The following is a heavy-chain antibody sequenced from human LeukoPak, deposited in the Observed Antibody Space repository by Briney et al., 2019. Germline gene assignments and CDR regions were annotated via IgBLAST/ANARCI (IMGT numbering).Heavy chain of an antibody. Sequence: GGSLRLSCAASGFTFSSYWMSWVRQAPGKGLEWVANINQDGREKYYVDSVKGRFTISRDNAKNSLYLQMNSLSAEDTAVYFCARGDKFSGDYWGQGTLVTVSS. CDR3: ARGDKFSGDY. V-gene: IGHV3-7*04. J-gene: IGHJ4*02. D-gene: IGHD2-15*01. CDR1: GFTFSSYW. CDR2: INQDGREK.